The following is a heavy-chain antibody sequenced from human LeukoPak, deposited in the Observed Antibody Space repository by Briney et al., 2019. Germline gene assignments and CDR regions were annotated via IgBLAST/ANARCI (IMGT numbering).Heavy chain of an antibody. CDR3: ARHGSGSSSSWYDY. CDR2: IYYSGIT. J-gene: IGHJ4*02. D-gene: IGHD6-13*01. Sequence: SETLSLTCTVSGGSIKSRSYFWGWIRQPPGTGLEWIVSIYYSGITYNNPSLKTRVTISVDTSKNQLSLKLSSVTAADTAVYYCARHGSGSSSSWYDYWGQGSLVTVSS. V-gene: IGHV4-39*01. CDR1: GGSIKSRSYF.